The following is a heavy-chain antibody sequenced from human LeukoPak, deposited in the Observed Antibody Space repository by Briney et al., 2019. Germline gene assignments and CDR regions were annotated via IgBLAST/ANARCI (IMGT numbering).Heavy chain of an antibody. CDR2: ISFSVNTK. CDR1: GFTFSDYS. V-gene: IGHV3-48*04. D-gene: IGHD6-19*01. J-gene: IGHJ4*02. CDR3: ARGAYSSGWAYFDH. Sequence: GGSLRLSCAASGFTFSDYSMNWVRQAPGKGLEWVSYISFSVNTKYYGDSVKGRFTISGDNAKNSLYLHMDSLRAEDTAVYYCARGAYSSGWAYFDHWGQGTLVTVSS.